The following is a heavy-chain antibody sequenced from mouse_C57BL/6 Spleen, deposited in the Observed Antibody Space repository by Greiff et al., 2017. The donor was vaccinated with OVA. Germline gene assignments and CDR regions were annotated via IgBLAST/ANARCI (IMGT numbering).Heavy chain of an antibody. CDR1: GYTFTSYW. CDR2: IYPGSGST. D-gene: IGHD2-2*01. V-gene: IGHV1-55*01. Sequence: QVQLQQPGAELVKPGASVKMSCKASGYTFTSYWITWVQQRPGQGLEWIGDIYPGSGSTNYNETFKSQATLTVDTSSSTAYMQLSSLTSEDSAVYYCALMVTPYYAMDYWGQGTTVTASS. CDR3: ALMVTPYYAMDY. J-gene: IGHJ4*01.